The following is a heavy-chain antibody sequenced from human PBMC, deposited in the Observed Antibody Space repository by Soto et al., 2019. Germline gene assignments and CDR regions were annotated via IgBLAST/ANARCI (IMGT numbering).Heavy chain of an antibody. D-gene: IGHD3-3*01. J-gene: IGHJ6*02. CDR1: GFTFSSFG. V-gene: IGHV3-33*01. CDR2: IWYDGSKK. Sequence: QVQVVESGGGVVQPGRSLRLSCAASGFTFSSFGMHWVRQAPGKGLEWVSLIWYDGSKKSYGDSVKGRFTISRDNPRNTVYLQMNSLRADDTAVYYCARDASYYSLWSGYYPSRNGMDVWGQGTTATVSS. CDR3: ARDASYYSLWSGYYPSRNGMDV.